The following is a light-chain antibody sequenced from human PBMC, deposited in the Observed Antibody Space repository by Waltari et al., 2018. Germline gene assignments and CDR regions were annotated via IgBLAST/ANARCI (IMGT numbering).Light chain of an antibody. J-gene: IGKJ4*01. CDR3: QQYFSTLTLT. V-gene: IGKV1-NL1*01. CDR1: QGISNS. CDR2: ASS. Sequence: DIQMTQSPSSLSASVGDRVTITCRASQGISNSLAWYQQKPGKAPKLLLYASSRLESGVPSRVSGSGSGTDYSLTSSSLQPEDFATYYCQQYFSTLTLTFGGGTKVEIK.